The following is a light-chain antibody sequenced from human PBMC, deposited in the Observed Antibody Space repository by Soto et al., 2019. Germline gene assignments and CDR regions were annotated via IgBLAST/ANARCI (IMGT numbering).Light chain of an antibody. CDR1: QDINKW. V-gene: IGKV1-12*01. Sequence: DIQMTQSPSSVSASVGDRVTITCRASQDINKWLAWYQQKPGLAPNLVIYTASRLHGGGPSRFSGSASGTDFTLTISSLQPEDFATYYCQQGKSFPLTFGGGTKVEI. CDR3: QQGKSFPLT. CDR2: TAS. J-gene: IGKJ4*01.